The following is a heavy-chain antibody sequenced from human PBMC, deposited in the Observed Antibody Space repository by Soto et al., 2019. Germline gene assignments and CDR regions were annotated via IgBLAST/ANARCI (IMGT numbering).Heavy chain of an antibody. Sequence: SVKVSCKASGGTFSSYTISWVRQAPGQGLEWMGRIIPILGITNYAQKLQGRVTITADTSTSTAYMELSSLRSEDTAVYYCAVYMQRGYSDVDDTAFDYWGQGTLVTVSS. D-gene: IGHD5-18*01. CDR3: AVYMQRGYSDVDDTAFDY. V-gene: IGHV1-69*02. J-gene: IGHJ4*02. CDR2: IIPILGIT. CDR1: GGTFSSYT.